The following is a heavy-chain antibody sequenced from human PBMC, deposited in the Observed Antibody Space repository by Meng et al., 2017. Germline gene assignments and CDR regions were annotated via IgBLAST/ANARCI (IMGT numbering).Heavy chain of an antibody. Sequence: SLKISCAASGFTFSSYGMHWVRQAPGKGLEWVAVIWYDGSNKYYADSVKGRFTISRDNSKNTLYLQMNSLRAEDTAVYYCAKDTPYCSGGSCDGDYWGQGTLVTVSS. D-gene: IGHD2-15*01. J-gene: IGHJ4*02. CDR2: IWYDGSNK. V-gene: IGHV3-33*06. CDR1: GFTFSSYG. CDR3: AKDTPYCSGGSCDGDY.